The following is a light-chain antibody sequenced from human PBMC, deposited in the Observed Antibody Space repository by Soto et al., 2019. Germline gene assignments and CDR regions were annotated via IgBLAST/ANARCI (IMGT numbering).Light chain of an antibody. Sequence: QSVLTQPASVSGSPGQSITISCTGTSSDAGGYKYVSWYQQHPGKAPKLMIYEVSNRPSGFSNRFSGSKSGNTASLTISGLQAEDEADYYCSSYTSSSTLYVFGTGTKVTVL. CDR1: SSDAGGYKY. CDR2: EVS. J-gene: IGLJ1*01. V-gene: IGLV2-14*01. CDR3: SSYTSSSTLYV.